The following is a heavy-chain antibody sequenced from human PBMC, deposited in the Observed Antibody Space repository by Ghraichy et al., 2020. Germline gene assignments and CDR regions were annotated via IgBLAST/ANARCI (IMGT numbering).Heavy chain of an antibody. CDR1: GGSISSGGYS. D-gene: IGHD6-13*01. J-gene: IGHJ5*02. CDR3: ARGIAAATNWFDP. Sequence: SETLSLTCAVSGGSISSGGYSWSWIRQPPGKGLEWIGYIYHSGSTYYNPSLKSRVTISVDRSKNQFSLKLSSVTAADTAVYYCARGIAAATNWFDPWGQGTLVTVSS. CDR2: IYHSGST. V-gene: IGHV4-30-2*01.